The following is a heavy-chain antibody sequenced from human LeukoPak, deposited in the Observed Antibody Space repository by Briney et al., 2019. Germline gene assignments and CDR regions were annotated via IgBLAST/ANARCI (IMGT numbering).Heavy chain of an antibody. CDR3: ARAGTIAAAGLGDY. D-gene: IGHD6-13*01. J-gene: IGHJ4*02. V-gene: IGHV1-69*04. CDR2: IIPILGIA. CDR1: GGTFSSYA. Sequence: SVKVSCKASGGTFSSYAISWVRQAPGQGLEWMGRIIPILGIANYAQKFQGRVTITADKSTSTAYMELSSLRSEDTAVYYCARAGTIAAAGLGDYWGQGTLVTVSS.